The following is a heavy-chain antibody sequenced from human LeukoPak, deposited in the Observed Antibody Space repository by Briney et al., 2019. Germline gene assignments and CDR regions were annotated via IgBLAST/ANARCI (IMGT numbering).Heavy chain of an antibody. V-gene: IGHV3-30-3*01. D-gene: IGHD3-10*01. J-gene: IGHJ5*02. CDR2: ISYDGDKK. Sequence: GGSLRLSCTASGFTFSNYAMHWVRQAPGKGLQWVAIISYDGDKKEYTDSVKGRLTISRDNSKNTLYLQMNSLRAEDTAVYYCAKGIRGYYGSGSYAWGQGTLVTVSS. CDR3: AKGIRGYYGSGSYA. CDR1: GFTFSNYA.